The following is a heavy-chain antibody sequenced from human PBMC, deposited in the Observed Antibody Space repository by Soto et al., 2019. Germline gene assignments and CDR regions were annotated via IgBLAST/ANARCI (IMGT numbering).Heavy chain of an antibody. J-gene: IGHJ4*02. CDR1: NGSMTSSLW. D-gene: IGHD5-12*01. CDR2: VAQSGYS. Sequence: QLQLQESGPGLVKPSGTLSLTCTVSNGSMTSSLWWSWVRQSPGKGLEWLGEVAQSGYSSYNPSLKSRLTISQDRSTNLFSLRLTSVTAADTAVYYCARNRYGGYDFDSWGQGTLVTVSS. V-gene: IGHV4-4*02. CDR3: ARNRYGGYDFDS.